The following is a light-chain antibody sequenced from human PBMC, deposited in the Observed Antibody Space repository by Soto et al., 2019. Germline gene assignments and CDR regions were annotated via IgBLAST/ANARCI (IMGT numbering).Light chain of an antibody. V-gene: IGKV3-15*01. CDR2: GAS. CDR3: QQYNNWLWT. Sequence: EIVMTQSPATLSVSPGERATLSCRASQSVSSNLAWYQQKPGQAPRLLIYGASTRATGIPARFSGSGSGKECTLTIKSLQSEDCAVSYCQQYNNWLWTFGQGTKAEIK. J-gene: IGKJ1*01. CDR1: QSVSSN.